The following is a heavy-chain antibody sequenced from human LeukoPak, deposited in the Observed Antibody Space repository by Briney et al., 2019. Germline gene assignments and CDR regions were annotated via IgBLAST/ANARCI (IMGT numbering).Heavy chain of an antibody. Sequence: ASVKVSCKASGYTFTSYDINWVRQATGQGLEWMGWMNPNSGNTGYAQKFQGGVTMTRNTSISTAYMELSSLRSEDTAVYYCARGRNVGAQYYFDYWGQGTLVTVSS. CDR2: MNPNSGNT. D-gene: IGHD1-26*01. V-gene: IGHV1-8*01. J-gene: IGHJ4*02. CDR3: ARGRNVGAQYYFDY. CDR1: GYTFTSYD.